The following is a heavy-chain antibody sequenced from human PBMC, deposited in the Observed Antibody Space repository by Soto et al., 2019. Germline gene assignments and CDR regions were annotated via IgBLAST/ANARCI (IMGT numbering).Heavy chain of an antibody. D-gene: IGHD3-16*01. CDR2: MNPNSGNT. CDR3: ARARAHEHVWGGSPYYFDY. J-gene: IGHJ4*02. Sequence: QVQLVQSGAEVKKPGASVKVSCKASGYTFSTYDINWVRQATGQGLEWIGWMNPNSGNTGYAQRFQGRVTMTRNTAINTAYLELSSLRSEDTAVYSCARARAHEHVWGGSPYYFDYWGQGTLVTVSS. CDR1: GYTFSTYD. V-gene: IGHV1-8*01.